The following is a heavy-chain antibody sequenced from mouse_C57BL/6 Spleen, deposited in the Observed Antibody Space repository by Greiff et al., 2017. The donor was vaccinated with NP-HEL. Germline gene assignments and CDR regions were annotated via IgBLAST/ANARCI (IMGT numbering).Heavy chain of an antibody. CDR2: IHPYSGST. V-gene: IGHV1-64*01. CDR1: GYTFTSYW. J-gene: IGHJ1*03. Sequence: QVQLQQPGAELVKPGASVKLSCKASGYTFTSYWMHWVKQRPGQGLEWIGMIHPYSGSTNYNEKFKSKATLTVDKSYSKAYMQCSSLTSEDSAVYYCALNPTRYWYFDVWGTGTTVTVSS. D-gene: IGHD6-1*01. CDR3: ALNPTRYWYFDV.